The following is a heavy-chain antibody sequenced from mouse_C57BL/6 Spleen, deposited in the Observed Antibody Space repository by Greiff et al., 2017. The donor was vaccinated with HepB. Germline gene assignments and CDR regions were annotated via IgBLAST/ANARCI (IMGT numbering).Heavy chain of an antibody. V-gene: IGHV1-76*01. J-gene: IGHJ4*01. CDR1: GYTFTDYY. Sequence: QVQLQQSGAELVRPGASVKLSCKASGYTFTDYYINWVKQRPGQGLEWIARIYPGSGNTYYNEKFKGKATLTAEKSSSTAYMQLSSLTSEDSAVYFCARSKLYYYGSGSYAMDYWGQGTSVTVSA. CDR3: ARSKLYYYGSGSYAMDY. D-gene: IGHD1-1*01. CDR2: IYPGSGNT.